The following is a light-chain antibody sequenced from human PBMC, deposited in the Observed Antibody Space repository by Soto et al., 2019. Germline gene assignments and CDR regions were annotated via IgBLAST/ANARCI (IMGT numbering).Light chain of an antibody. Sequence: ASLCERVTITCRASQNISIYLAWYQQKPGRAPELLMYRASTLESGVPSRYSGGGSGTGFTLTISSLQPDDSGTYYCQQYHTYSKTFGQGTKVDI. CDR1: QNISIY. CDR3: QQYHTYSKT. V-gene: IGKV1-5*03. CDR2: RAS. J-gene: IGKJ2*01.